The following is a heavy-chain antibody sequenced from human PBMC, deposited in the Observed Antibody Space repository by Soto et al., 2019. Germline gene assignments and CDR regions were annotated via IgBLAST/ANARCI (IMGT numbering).Heavy chain of an antibody. J-gene: IGHJ4*02. Sequence: PSETLSLTCAVSGYSISSSNWWGWIRQPPGKGLEWIGYIYYSGTTYYNSSLKSRVTMSVDTSKNQFSLKLTSVTAVDTAVYYWARREIQGPIDYWGQGTLVTVSS. CDR3: ARREIQGPIDY. V-gene: IGHV4-28*01. CDR1: GYSISSSNW. CDR2: IYYSGTT. D-gene: IGHD1-26*01.